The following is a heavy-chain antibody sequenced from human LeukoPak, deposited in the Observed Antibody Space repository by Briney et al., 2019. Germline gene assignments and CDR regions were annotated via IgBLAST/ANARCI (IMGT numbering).Heavy chain of an antibody. CDR2: IKQVGSET. CDR3: AKDWGGTFDP. CDR1: GFTFSSYW. V-gene: IGHV3-7*01. D-gene: IGHD3-16*01. Sequence: GGSLRLSGAASGFTFSSYWMSWVRQAPGKGLEGVANIKQVGSETYYMNSVKGRFTISRDNSKNTLYLQMNSLRAEDTAVYYCAKDWGGTFDPWGQGTLATVSS. J-gene: IGHJ5*02.